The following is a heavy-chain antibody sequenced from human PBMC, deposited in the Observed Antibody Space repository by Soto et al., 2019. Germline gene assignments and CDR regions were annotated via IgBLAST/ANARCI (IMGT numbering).Heavy chain of an antibody. J-gene: IGHJ6*02. Sequence: VASVKVSCKASGYTFTGYYMHWVRQAPGQGLEWMGWINPNSGGTNYAQKFQGWVTMTRDTSISTAYMELSRLRSDDTAVYYCARGGRGDYYYCGMDVWGQGTTVTVSS. CDR2: INPNSGGT. CDR3: ARGGRGDYYYCGMDV. D-gene: IGHD4-17*01. V-gene: IGHV1-2*04. CDR1: GYTFTGYY.